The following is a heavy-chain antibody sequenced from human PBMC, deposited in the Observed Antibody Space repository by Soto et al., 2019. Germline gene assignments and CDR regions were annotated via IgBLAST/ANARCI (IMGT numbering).Heavy chain of an antibody. D-gene: IGHD6-19*01. Sequence: SETLSLTCTVSGGSISSYYWSWIRQPPGKGLEWIGYIYYSGGTNYNPSLKSRVTISVDTSKNQFSLKLSSVTAADTAVYYCARDPGSIAVAGTVFYYYYGMDVWGQGTTVTVSS. CDR3: ARDPGSIAVAGTVFYYYYGMDV. CDR2: IYYSGGT. V-gene: IGHV4-59*01. J-gene: IGHJ6*02. CDR1: GGSISSYY.